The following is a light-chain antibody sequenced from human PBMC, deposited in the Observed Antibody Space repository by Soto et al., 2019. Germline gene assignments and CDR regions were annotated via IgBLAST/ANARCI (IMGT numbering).Light chain of an antibody. J-gene: IGLJ3*02. CDR1: RSNIESNT. CDR2: NNN. Sequence: QSVLTQPPSASGTPGQRVTISCSGSRSNIESNTVNWYQQLPGTAPKLLIFNNNQWPSGVPDRFSGSKSGTSASLAISGRLSGDEADYYCSAWDASLNGWVFGGGTKVTVL. V-gene: IGLV1-44*01. CDR3: SAWDASLNGWV.